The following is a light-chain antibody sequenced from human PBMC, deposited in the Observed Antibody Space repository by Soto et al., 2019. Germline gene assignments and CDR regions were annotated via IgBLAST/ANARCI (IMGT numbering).Light chain of an antibody. CDR2: AAS. Sequence: ELVTTQSPATLSVSPGERSTLSCRASQGLGTNLAWYQQKPGQAPRLLIYAASTRATGVPGRFSGSGSGTDFTLTISRLEPEDFAVYYCQQFSSYPLTFGGGTKV. CDR1: QGLGTN. CDR3: QQFSSYPLT. V-gene: IGKV3-15*01. J-gene: IGKJ4*01.